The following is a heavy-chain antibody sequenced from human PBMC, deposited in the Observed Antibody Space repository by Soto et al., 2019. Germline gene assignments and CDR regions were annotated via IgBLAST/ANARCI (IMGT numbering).Heavy chain of an antibody. J-gene: IGHJ4*02. D-gene: IGHD3-16*01. CDR2: FYWDDGK. Sequence: QITLKESGPTLVNPTQTLTLTCTFSGFSLSTSGVGVAWIRQPPGKALEWLAIFYWDDGKRYNPSLQNRLTITKDTSKTQVLLTMTNMDPVDTATYFCAHVAFREFVGSFGYWGQGTLVSVSS. CDR1: GFSLSTSGVG. CDR3: AHVAFREFVGSFGY. V-gene: IGHV2-5*02.